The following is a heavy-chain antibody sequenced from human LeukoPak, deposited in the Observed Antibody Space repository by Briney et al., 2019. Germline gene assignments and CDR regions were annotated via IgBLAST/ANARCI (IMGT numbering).Heavy chain of an antibody. V-gene: IGHV1-3*01. D-gene: IGHD6-13*01. Sequence: GASVKVSCKASGYIFTTYAMHWVRQAPGQSLEWMGWINAGNGNTKYSQKFQGRVTITRDTSANIAYMELSSLRSEDTAVYYCATTVSAGTYRYFPHWGQGTLVTVSS. CDR2: INAGNGNT. CDR3: ATTVSAGTYRYFPH. CDR1: GYIFTTYA. J-gene: IGHJ1*01.